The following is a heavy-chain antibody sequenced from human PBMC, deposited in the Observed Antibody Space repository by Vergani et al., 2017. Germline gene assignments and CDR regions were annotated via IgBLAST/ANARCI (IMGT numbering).Heavy chain of an antibody. CDR1: GFTFDDYA. J-gene: IGHJ4*02. V-gene: IGHV3-9*03. Sequence: EVQLVESGGGLVQPGRSLRLSCAASGFTFDDYAMHWVRQAPGKGLEWVSVISRNSGTIAYADSVKGRFTISRDNAKNSLYLQMKSLRVEDMALYYCTKGAGSSTVEKGGFDYWGQGTLVTVSS. CDR2: ISRNSGTI. D-gene: IGHD4-23*01. CDR3: TKGAGSSTVEKGGFDY.